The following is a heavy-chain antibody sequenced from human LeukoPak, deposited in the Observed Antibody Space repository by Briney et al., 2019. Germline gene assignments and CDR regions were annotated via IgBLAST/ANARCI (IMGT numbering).Heavy chain of an antibody. Sequence: PSETLSLTCTVSGGSISSYYWSWIRQPPGKGLEWTGYINYSGSTNYNPSLKSRVTISVDTSKNQFSLKLSSVTAADTAVYYCARSGYCSGGSCYPGGDYYYYMDVWGKGTTVTVSS. CDR3: ARSGYCSGGSCYPGGDYYYYMDV. CDR1: GGSISSYY. CDR2: INYSGST. V-gene: IGHV4-59*08. J-gene: IGHJ6*03. D-gene: IGHD2-15*01.